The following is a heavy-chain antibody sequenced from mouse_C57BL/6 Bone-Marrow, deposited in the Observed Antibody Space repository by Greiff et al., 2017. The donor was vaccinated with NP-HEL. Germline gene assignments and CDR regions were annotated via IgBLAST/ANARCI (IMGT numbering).Heavy chain of an antibody. Sequence: EVKLVESEGGLVQPGSSMKLSCTTSGFTFSDYYMAWVRQVPEKGLDWVANINYDGSSTYYLDSLKSRSTISTDKSKNILYLQMSSLKSEDTGTYYCAGEEGLRRRTYDKDYRGQGTSVTVSS. J-gene: IGHJ4*01. D-gene: IGHD2-4*01. CDR3: AGEEGLRRRTYDKDY. CDR1: GFTFSDYY. V-gene: IGHV5-16*01. CDR2: INYDGSST.